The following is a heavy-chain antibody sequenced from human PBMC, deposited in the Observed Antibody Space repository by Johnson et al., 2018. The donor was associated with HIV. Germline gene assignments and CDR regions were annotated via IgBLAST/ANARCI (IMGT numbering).Heavy chain of an antibody. CDR2: ISSSGSTI. D-gene: IGHD3-16*01. Sequence: QVQLVESAGGVVQPGRSLRLSCAASGFTFSDYYMSWIRQAPGKGLEWVSYISSSGSTIYYADSVKGRFTISRDNAKNSLYLQMNSLRAGDTAVYYCARPFLLWGGSAFDIWGQGTMVTVSS. CDR1: GFTFSDYY. CDR3: ARPFLLWGGSAFDI. V-gene: IGHV3-11*04. J-gene: IGHJ3*02.